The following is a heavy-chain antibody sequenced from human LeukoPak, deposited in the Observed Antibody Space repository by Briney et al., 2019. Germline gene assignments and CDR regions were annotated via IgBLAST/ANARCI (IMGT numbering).Heavy chain of an antibody. Sequence: SETLSLTCTVSGGSISSYYWSWIRQPPGKGLEWIGYIYYSGSTNYNPSLKSRVTISVDTSKNQFSLKLSSVTAADTAVYYCARLGSSGWYGDFDYRGQGTLVTVSS. CDR1: GGSISSYY. J-gene: IGHJ4*02. CDR2: IYYSGST. V-gene: IGHV4-59*01. CDR3: ARLGSSGWYGDFDY. D-gene: IGHD6-19*01.